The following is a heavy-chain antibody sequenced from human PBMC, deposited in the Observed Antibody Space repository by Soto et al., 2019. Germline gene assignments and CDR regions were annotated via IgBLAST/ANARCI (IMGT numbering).Heavy chain of an antibody. CDR1: GYIFTSYY. CDR3: AREVTYGGGSFSLGL. Sequence: XSVKGSCTPSGYIFTSYYMRWVRQSPGQGLEWMGWINPNNGGTNSAQKFQGRVTMTSDTSINTAYMEITSLRSDDTALYYCAREVTYGGGSFSLGLWGQGTLVTVSS. CDR2: INPNNGGT. J-gene: IGHJ4*02. V-gene: IGHV1-2*02. D-gene: IGHD3-10*01.